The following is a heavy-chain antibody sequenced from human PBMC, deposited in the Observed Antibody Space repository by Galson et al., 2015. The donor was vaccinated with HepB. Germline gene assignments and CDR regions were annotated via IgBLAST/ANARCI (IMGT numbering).Heavy chain of an antibody. V-gene: IGHV1-18*01. CDR3: ARGALVVVVDATQKHCFDP. CDR1: GYTFSSYS. Sequence: SVKVSCKASGYTFSSYSITWVRQAPGQGLEWMGWISGYNRKKYYARQLQGRVTMTTDTSTSTAYMELKSLRSDDTAVYYCARGALVVVVDATQKHCFDPWGQGTPVTVSS. D-gene: IGHD2-15*01. J-gene: IGHJ5*01. CDR2: ISGYNRKK.